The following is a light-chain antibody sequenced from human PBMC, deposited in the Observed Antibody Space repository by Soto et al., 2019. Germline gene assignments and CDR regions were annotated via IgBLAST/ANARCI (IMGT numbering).Light chain of an antibody. CDR1: SSDVGGYNY. CDR2: EVS. Sequence: ALTQAVSGTGSPGVATAIFSTGTSSDVGGYNYVSWYQQQSGKAPKLMIHEVSNRPSGFSNRFSGSKSGNTASLTISGLQAEDEADYYCSSYTSSRAYVFGIGTRVTVL. J-gene: IGLJ1*01. CDR3: SSYTSSRAYV. V-gene: IGLV2-14*01.